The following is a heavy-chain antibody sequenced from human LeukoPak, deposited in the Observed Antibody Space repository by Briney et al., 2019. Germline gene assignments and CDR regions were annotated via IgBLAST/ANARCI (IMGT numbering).Heavy chain of an antibody. CDR2: IYESGST. D-gene: IGHD2-15*01. J-gene: IGHJ4*02. V-gene: IGHV4-34*01. CDR3: ARGAWATRLGS. CDR1: GESLNSYY. Sequence: PSETLSLTCAVYGESLNSYYSSWIRQPPGKGLEWIGEIYESGSTEYNPSLKSRVTISVVPSKQQFSLSLTSVTAADTAVYYCARGAWATRLGSWGLGTPVIVSS.